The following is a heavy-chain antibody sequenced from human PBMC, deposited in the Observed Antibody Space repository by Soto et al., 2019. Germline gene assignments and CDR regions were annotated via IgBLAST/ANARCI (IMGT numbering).Heavy chain of an antibody. Sequence: EVQLLESGGGLVQPGGSLRLSCAASGFTFSSYAMSWVRQAPGKGLEWVSAISGSGGSTYYADSVKGRFTISRDNSKNTLYLPMNSLRAEDTAVYYCAKDADYYDSSGYYYGYWGPGTLVTVSS. CDR3: AKDADYYDSSGYYYGY. CDR2: ISGSGGST. CDR1: GFTFSSYA. V-gene: IGHV3-23*01. D-gene: IGHD3-22*01. J-gene: IGHJ4*02.